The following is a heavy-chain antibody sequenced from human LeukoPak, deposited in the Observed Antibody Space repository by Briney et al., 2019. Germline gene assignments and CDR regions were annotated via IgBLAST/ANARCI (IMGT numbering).Heavy chain of an antibody. J-gene: IGHJ6*04. CDR2: INYSGDA. CDR1: GGSPSGYY. CDR3: ARSYYDSSGPYDV. D-gene: IGHD3-22*01. V-gene: IGHV4-34*01. Sequence: PSETLSLTCAVYGGSPSGYYWSWIRQPPGKGLEWIGEINYSGDANYNPSLKSRVTISVDTSNNQFSLKLTSVTAADTAVYYCARSYYDSSGPYDVWGEGTTVTVSS.